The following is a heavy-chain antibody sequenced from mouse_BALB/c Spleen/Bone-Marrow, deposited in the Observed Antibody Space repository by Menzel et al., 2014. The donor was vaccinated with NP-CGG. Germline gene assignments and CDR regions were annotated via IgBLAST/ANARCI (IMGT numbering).Heavy chain of an antibody. D-gene: IGHD1-1*02. CDR1: GFSLSRYW. CDR2: IDKYGVA. J-gene: IGHJ3*02. Sequence: EESGGRLVTPGTPLTLTCTASGFSLSRYWMTWVRQAPGKGLEWIGAIDKYGVAYYAGWAEGRFTISXTSTTVDLKITSPTTEDTATYFCAEGGDGGGVGYGYLRSNLWGQGTLVTVS. V-gene: IGHV5-6-5*01. CDR3: AEGGDGGGVGYGYLRSNL.